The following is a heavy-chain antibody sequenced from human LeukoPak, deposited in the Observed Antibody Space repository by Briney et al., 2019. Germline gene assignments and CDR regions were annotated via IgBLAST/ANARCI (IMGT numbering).Heavy chain of an antibody. CDR3: ATTAGDGYNSRTFGCLDY. Sequence: ASVKVSCKVSGYTLTEFPMHWVRQAPGKGLEGMGGFDPADGETVYAQRFQGRVTMTEDTSTDTPYMELSSLRSEDTAVYYCATTAGDGYNSRTFGCLDYWGQGTLVTVSS. J-gene: IGHJ4*02. D-gene: IGHD5-24*01. CDR1: GYTLTEFP. CDR2: FDPADGET. V-gene: IGHV1-24*01.